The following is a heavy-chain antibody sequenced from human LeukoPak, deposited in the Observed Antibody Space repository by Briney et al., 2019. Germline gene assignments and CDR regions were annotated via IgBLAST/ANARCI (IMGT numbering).Heavy chain of an antibody. CDR1: GFTFSSYS. J-gene: IGHJ6*03. CDR2: ISSSSSYI. CDR3: VRDFCSGGSCYYYYMDV. D-gene: IGHD2-15*01. Sequence: GGSLRLSCAASGFTFSSYSMNWVRQAPGKGLEWVSSISSSSSYIYYADSVKGRFTISRDNAKNSLYLQMNSLRAEDTAVYYCVRDFCSGGSCYYYYMDVWGKGTTVTVSS. V-gene: IGHV3-21*01.